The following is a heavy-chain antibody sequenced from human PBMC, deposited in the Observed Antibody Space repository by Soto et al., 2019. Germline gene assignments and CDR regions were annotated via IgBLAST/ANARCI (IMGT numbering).Heavy chain of an antibody. Sequence: ASVKVSCKASGYSFTNHAIHWVRQAPGQRLEWMGWINPGNGDTRYSQNFQGTVSITRDASASTAYMELRSLRSEDTAVYFCARDLYSWGQGTMVTVS. J-gene: IGHJ4*02. CDR3: ARDLYS. CDR2: INPGNGDT. V-gene: IGHV1-3*01. CDR1: GYSFTNHA. D-gene: IGHD2-8*01.